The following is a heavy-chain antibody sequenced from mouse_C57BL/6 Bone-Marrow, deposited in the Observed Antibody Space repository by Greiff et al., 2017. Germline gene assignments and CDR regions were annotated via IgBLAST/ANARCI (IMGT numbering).Heavy chain of an antibody. Sequence: VQVVESGPGLVQPSQSLSITCTVSGFSLTSYGVHWVRQSPGKGLEWLGVIWRGGSTDYNAAFMSRLSITKDNSKSQVFFKMNSLQADDTAIYYCAKNGRLPYWNFEGWGTGTTVTVSS. D-gene: IGHD2-4*01. J-gene: IGHJ1*03. CDR1: GFSLTSYG. V-gene: IGHV2-5*01. CDR2: IWRGGST. CDR3: AKNGRLPYWNFEG.